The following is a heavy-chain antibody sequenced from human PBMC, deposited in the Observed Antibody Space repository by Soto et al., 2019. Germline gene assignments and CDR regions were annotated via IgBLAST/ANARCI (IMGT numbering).Heavy chain of an antibody. Sequence: QVQLVQSGAEVKKPGASVKVSCKASGYTFTSYDINWVRQATGQGLEWMGWMNPNSGNTGYAQKFQGRVIMTRNTSIGTAYIELSSLRSEDTAVYYCASSAVVAAGFDYWGQGTLVTVSS. V-gene: IGHV1-8*01. CDR3: ASSAVVAAGFDY. J-gene: IGHJ4*02. D-gene: IGHD2-15*01. CDR2: MNPNSGNT. CDR1: GYTFTSYD.